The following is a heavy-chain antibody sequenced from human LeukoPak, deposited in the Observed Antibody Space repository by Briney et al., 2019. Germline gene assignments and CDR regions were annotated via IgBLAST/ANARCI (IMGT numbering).Heavy chain of an antibody. Sequence: GGSLRLSCSAFGFTFNIYGMSWVRQAPGKGLEWVSAISGRDSNTYYADSVEGRSTISRDNSKNTVFLQMNSVRDEDTATYYCAKRSEYGGDSIYFDYWGQGTPVTVSS. V-gene: IGHV3-23*01. J-gene: IGHJ4*02. CDR1: GFTFNIYG. CDR2: ISGRDSNT. CDR3: AKRSEYGGDSIYFDY. D-gene: IGHD2-21*02.